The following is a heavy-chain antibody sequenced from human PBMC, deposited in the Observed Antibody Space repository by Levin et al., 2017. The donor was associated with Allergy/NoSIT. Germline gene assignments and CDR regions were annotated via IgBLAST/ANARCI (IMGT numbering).Heavy chain of an antibody. J-gene: IGHJ4*02. Sequence: GESLKISCAASGFTFSSYALHWVRQAPGKGLEWVAVISYDGSNKYYADSVKGRFTISRDNSKNTLYLQMNSLRAEDTAVYYCARDLAVAGNRFDYWGQGTLVTVSS. V-gene: IGHV3-30*04. CDR3: ARDLAVAGNRFDY. CDR2: ISYDGSNK. D-gene: IGHD6-19*01. CDR1: GFTFSSYA.